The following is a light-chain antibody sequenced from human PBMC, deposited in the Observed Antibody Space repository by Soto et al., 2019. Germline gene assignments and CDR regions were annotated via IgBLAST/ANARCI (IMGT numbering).Light chain of an antibody. Sequence: QSVLTQPPSASGTPGQRVTISCSGSSSNIGSNTVNWYQQVPGTAPKLLIYNNNQRPSGVPDRFSGSKSGTSASRAISGLQSEDEGDYYCAAWDDRLNGWVLGGGTKRTVL. CDR3: AAWDDRLNGWV. CDR1: SSNIGSNT. V-gene: IGLV1-44*01. CDR2: NNN. J-gene: IGLJ3*02.